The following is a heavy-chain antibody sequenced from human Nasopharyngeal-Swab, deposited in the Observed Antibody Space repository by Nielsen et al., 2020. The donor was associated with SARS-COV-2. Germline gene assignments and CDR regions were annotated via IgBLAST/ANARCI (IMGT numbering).Heavy chain of an antibody. CDR1: DYTFTSYG. Sequence: ASVKVSCKASDYTFTSYGISWVRQAPGQGLEWMGWISAYNGNTNYAQNLQGRVTMTTDTSTSTAYVELRSLRSDDTAVYYCARVVPRGAFDIWGQGTMVTVSS. D-gene: IGHD2-2*01. J-gene: IGHJ3*02. CDR2: ISAYNGNT. CDR3: ARVVPRGAFDI. V-gene: IGHV1-18*01.